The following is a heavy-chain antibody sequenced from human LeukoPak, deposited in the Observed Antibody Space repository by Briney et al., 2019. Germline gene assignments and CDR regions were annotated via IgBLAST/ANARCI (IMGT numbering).Heavy chain of an antibody. D-gene: IGHD4-23*01. V-gene: IGHV3-15*01. J-gene: IGHJ5*02. Sequence: GGSLRLSCVASGFTFSDYYIYWIRQAPGKGLEWVGRIKSKTDGGTTDYAAPVKGRFTISRDDSKNTLYLQMNSLKTEDTAVYYCTTDPTVVTPWGQGTLVTVSS. CDR1: GFTFSDYY. CDR2: IKSKTDGGTT. CDR3: TTDPTVVTP.